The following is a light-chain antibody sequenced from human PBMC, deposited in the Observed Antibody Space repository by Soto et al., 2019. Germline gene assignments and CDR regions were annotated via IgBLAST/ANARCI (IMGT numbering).Light chain of an antibody. V-gene: IGKV1-17*01. CDR2: AAS. Sequence: IPMTQSPASLSASVGDRVAISCRASQDIRNTLAWYQQKPGEAPKLLIFAASNLQSGVPSRFSGSGSGTEFTLTISSLQTDDFSTYYCQQYHSYWTFGQGTKVDVK. CDR3: QQYHSYWT. J-gene: IGKJ1*01. CDR1: QDIRNT.